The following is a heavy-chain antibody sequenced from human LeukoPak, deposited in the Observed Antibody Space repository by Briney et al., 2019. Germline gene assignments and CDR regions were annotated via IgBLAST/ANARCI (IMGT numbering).Heavy chain of an antibody. CDR1: GFTFSSYS. Sequence: GGSLRLSCAASGFTFSSYSMNWVRQAPGKGLEWVSSISSSSSYIYYADSVKGRFTISRDNAKNSLYLQMNSLRAEDTAVYYCARDPAYCGGDCYLGDYWGQGTLVTVSS. CDR2: ISSSSSYI. CDR3: ARDPAYCGGDCYLGDY. V-gene: IGHV3-21*01. D-gene: IGHD2-21*02. J-gene: IGHJ4*02.